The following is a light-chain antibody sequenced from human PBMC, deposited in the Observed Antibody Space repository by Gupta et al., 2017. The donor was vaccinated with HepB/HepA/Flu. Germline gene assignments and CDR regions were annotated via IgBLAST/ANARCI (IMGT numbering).Light chain of an antibody. CDR3: DDWEDSITDSRWV. Sequence: SVLTQPPSTSGPPGQRVTISCSGGNSNIPTYPVNWYRQYPGTAPELLIHTNDQRRCRGTALVAGLRSGTSASLAITGLQAEEEATYYCDDWEDSITDSRWVFGGGTKLTVL. CDR1: NSNIPTYP. V-gene: IGLV1-44*01. CDR2: TND. J-gene: IGLJ3*02.